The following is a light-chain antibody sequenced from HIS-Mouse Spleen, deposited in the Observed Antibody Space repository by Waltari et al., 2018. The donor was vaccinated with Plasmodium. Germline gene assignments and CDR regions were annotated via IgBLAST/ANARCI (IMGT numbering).Light chain of an antibody. CDR1: QSINSY. CDR3: QQSYSTWT. V-gene: IGKV1-39*01. CDR2: AAS. J-gene: IGKJ1*01. Sequence: DIQMTQSPSSLSASVGARVTITCRSSQSINSYLNWYQQKPGKAPKLLIYAASSLQSGVPLRFSGSGSGTDFTLTISSLQPEDFATYYCQQSYSTWTFGQGTKVEIK.